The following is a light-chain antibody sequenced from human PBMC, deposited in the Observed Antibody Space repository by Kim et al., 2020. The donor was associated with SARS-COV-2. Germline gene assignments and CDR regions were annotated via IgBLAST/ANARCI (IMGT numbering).Light chain of an antibody. CDR3: QQYSAAHIT. J-gene: IGKJ5*01. CDR1: RSVYMSY. CDR2: GAS. Sequence: DIVLTQSPGTLSLSPGERATLSCRASRSVYMSYLAWYRQKPGQAPRLLIYGASNRATGIPDRISGSGSGSGTDFTLTISRLEAGDFAVYYCQQYSAAHITFGQGTRLGIK. V-gene: IGKV3-20*01.